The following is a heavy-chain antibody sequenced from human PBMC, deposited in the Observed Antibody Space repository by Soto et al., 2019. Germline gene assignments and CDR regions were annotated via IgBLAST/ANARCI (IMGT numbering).Heavy chain of an antibody. V-gene: IGHV5-10-1*01. CDR3: ARLGVVRYDGMDV. D-gene: IGHD2-15*01. J-gene: IGHJ6*02. CDR2: IDPSDSYT. CDR1: GYSFTSYW. Sequence: GESLKISCKGSGYSFTSYWISWVRQMPGKGLEWMWRIDPSDSYTNYGPSFQGHVTISADKSISTAYLQWSSLKPSDTAMYYCARLGVVRYDGMDVSGQGTTVTVSS.